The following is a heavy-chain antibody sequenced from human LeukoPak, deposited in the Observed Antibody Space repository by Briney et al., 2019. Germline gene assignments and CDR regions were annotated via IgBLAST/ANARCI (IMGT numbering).Heavy chain of an antibody. CDR3: ARVRYSSSWYLDY. J-gene: IGHJ4*02. CDR1: GGSISGYY. V-gene: IGHV4-59*01. D-gene: IGHD6-13*01. CDR2: IYYSGST. Sequence: SETLSLTCTVSGGSISGYYWSWIRQPAGKGLEWIGYIYYSGSTNYNPSLKSRVTISVDTSKNQFSLKLSSVTAADTAVYYCARVRYSSSWYLDYWGQGTLVTVSS.